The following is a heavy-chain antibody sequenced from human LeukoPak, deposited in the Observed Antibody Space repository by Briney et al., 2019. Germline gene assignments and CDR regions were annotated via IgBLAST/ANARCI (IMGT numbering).Heavy chain of an antibody. CDR1: AFTFISYA. CDR3: AKDKRQQLYYYDSSGYYLLNWFDP. J-gene: IGHJ5*02. D-gene: IGHD3-22*01. CDR2: ISGSGGST. V-gene: IGHV3-23*01. Sequence: VGSLRLSCTASAFTFISYAMSWVRQAPGKWLEWFSPISGSGGSTYYADSVKGRFTISRDNSKNTLYLQMNSLRAEAQGVYYCAKDKRQQLYYYDSSGYYLLNWFDPWGQGTLVTVSS.